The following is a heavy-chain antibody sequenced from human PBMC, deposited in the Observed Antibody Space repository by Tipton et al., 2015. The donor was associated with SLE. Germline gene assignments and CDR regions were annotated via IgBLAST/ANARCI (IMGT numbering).Heavy chain of an antibody. CDR3: ARRGWVDAFDI. CDR1: GGSIGSGGYY. V-gene: IGHV4-61*02. Sequence: TLSLTCTVSGGSIGSGGYYWSWIRQHPGKGLEWIGRIYSSGRTNYNPSLKSRVTMSVDTSRKQFSLKLTSVTAADTAVYYCARRGWVDAFDIWGQGTMVIVSS. CDR2: IYSSGRT. D-gene: IGHD6-19*01. J-gene: IGHJ3*02.